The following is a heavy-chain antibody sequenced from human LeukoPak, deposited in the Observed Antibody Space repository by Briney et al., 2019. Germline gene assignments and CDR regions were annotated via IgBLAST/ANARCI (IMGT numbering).Heavy chain of an antibody. CDR2: ISGSGGST. V-gene: IGHV3-23*01. J-gene: IGHJ4*02. CDR1: GFTFSSYA. CDR3: AKAQIYDSSSYYPDY. Sequence: GGSPRLSCAASGFTFSSYAMSWVRQAPGKGLEWVSAISGSGGSTYYADSVKGRFTISRDNSKNTLYLQMNSLRAEDTAVYYCAKAQIYDSSSYYPDYWGQGTLVTVSS. D-gene: IGHD3-22*01.